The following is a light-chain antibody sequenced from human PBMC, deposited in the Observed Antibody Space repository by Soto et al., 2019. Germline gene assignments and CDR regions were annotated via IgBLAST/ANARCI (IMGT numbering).Light chain of an antibody. CDR2: GAS. CDR1: QSVSSTY. Sequence: EIVLTQPPGTLSLSPGERATLSCRASQSVSSTYLAWYQQKPGQAPRLLIYGASSRATGIPDRFSGSGSGTDFTLTISRLEPEDFAVYFCQQYDSSLYTFGQGTKLEIK. CDR3: QQYDSSLYT. J-gene: IGKJ2*01. V-gene: IGKV3-20*01.